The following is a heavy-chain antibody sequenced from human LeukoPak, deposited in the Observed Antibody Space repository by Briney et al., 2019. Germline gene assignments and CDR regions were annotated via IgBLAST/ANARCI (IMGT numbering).Heavy chain of an antibody. D-gene: IGHD1-26*01. CDR2: INHSGST. V-gene: IGHV4-34*01. Sequence: SETLSLTCAVYGGSFSGYYWSWIRQPPGKGLEWIGEINHSGSTNYNPSLKSRVTISVDTSKNQFSLKLSSVTAADTAVYYCARLGANTGYYYYYYMDVWGKGTTVTVSS. J-gene: IGHJ6*03. CDR3: ARLGANTGYYYYYYMDV. CDR1: GGSFSGYY.